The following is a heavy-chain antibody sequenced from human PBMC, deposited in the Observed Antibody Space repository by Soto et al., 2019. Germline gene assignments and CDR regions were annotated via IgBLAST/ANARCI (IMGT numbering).Heavy chain of an antibody. V-gene: IGHV3-9*01. CDR1: GFTFDDYA. CDR2: ISWNSGSI. J-gene: IGHJ4*02. CDR3: AKDRGSSGWYDFDY. Sequence: EVQLVASGGGLVQPGRSLRLSCAASGFTFDDYAMHWVRQAPGKGLEWVSGISWNSGSIGYADSVKGRFTISRDNAKNSLYLQMNSLRAEDTALYYCAKDRGSSGWYDFDYWGQGTLVTVSS. D-gene: IGHD6-19*01.